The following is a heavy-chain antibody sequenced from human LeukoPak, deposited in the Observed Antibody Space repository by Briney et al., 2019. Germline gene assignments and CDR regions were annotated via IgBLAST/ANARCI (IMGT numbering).Heavy chain of an antibody. Sequence: GGSLRLSRAASGFTFSNAWMSWVRQAPGKGLEWVGRIKSKGDGGTTDYAAPVKGRFTISRDDSKNTLYLQMNSLKTEDTAMYYCTKDDPTNRSWGQGTLVTVSS. CDR2: IKSKGDGGTT. D-gene: IGHD2/OR15-2a*01. CDR1: GFTFSNAW. J-gene: IGHJ4*02. CDR3: TKDDPTNRS. V-gene: IGHV3-15*01.